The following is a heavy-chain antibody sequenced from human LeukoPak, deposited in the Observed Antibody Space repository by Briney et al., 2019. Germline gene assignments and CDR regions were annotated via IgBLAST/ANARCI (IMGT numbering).Heavy chain of an antibody. CDR1: GFNLGDYY. J-gene: IGHJ4*02. V-gene: IGHV3-33*08. CDR3: ARDHADPYYFDY. Sequence: GGSLRLSCAASGFNLGDYYMSWIRQAPGKGLEWVAVIWHDGSNKYYADSVKGRFTISRDNSKNTLYLQMNSLRAEDTAVYYCARDHADPYYFDYWGQGTLVTVSS. CDR2: IWHDGSNK.